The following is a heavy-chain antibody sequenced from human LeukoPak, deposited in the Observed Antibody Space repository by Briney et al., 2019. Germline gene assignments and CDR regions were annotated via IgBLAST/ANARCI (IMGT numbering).Heavy chain of an antibody. CDR2: ITGGGDTT. V-gene: IGHV3-23*01. D-gene: IGHD6-13*01. CDR1: GFTFSSYA. J-gene: IGHJ4*02. Sequence: GGSERLSCAASGFTFSSYAMNWVRQAPGKGLEWVSSITGGGDTTHYAASVQGRFTISRDNSKNTLYLQMNSLRAEDTAVYHCARRDRGSWHFDYGGQATLATVSS. CDR3: ARRDRGSWHFDY.